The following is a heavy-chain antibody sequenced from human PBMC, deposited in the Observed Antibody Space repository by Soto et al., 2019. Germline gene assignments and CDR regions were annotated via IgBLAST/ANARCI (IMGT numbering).Heavy chain of an antibody. CDR2: IIGDGNEI. V-gene: IGHV3-74*01. CDR1: GFTFSSHW. CDR3: VRGHVRGNDRQFDY. J-gene: IGHJ4*02. D-gene: IGHD3-16*02. Sequence: EVQLAESGGGLVQPGGSLRLSCAASGFTFSSHWMHWVRQAPGKGLVWVSRIIGDGNEITYADSVKGRFTISRDNAKNTVILQMNSLRAEDTAVYYCVRGHVRGNDRQFDYWGQGTLVTVSP.